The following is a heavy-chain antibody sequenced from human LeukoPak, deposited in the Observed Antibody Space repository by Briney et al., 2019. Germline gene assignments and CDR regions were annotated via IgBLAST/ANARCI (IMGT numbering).Heavy chain of an antibody. D-gene: IGHD6-19*01. CDR3: ARSPAVAGHNWFDP. CDR1: GDCVSSNSAA. V-gene: IGHV6-1*01. J-gene: IGHJ5*02. CDR2: TYYRSKWYN. Sequence: KHSQTLSLTCAISGDCVSSNSAAWNWIRQSPSRGLEWLGRTYYRSKWYNDYAVSVKSRITINPDTSKNQFSLKLTSVTAADTAVYYCARSPAVAGHNWFDPWGQGTLVTVSS.